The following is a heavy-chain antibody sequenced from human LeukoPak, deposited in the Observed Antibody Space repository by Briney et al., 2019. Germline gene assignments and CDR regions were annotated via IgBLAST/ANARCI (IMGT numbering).Heavy chain of an antibody. D-gene: IGHD3-3*01. CDR1: GYTFTSYG. J-gene: IGHJ3*02. CDR3: ARDRADNYDFSDAFDI. Sequence: EASVKVSCKASGYTFTSYGISWVRRAPGQGLEWMGWISAYNGNTNYAQKLQGRVTMTTDTSTSTAYMELRSLRSDDTAVYYCARDRADNYDFSDAFDIWGQGTMVTVSS. CDR2: ISAYNGNT. V-gene: IGHV1-18*01.